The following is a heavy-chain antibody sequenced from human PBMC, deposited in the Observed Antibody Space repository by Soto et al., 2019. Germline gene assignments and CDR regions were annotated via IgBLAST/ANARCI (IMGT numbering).Heavy chain of an antibody. CDR1: VYTLTRYG. J-gene: IGHJ1*01. Sequence: QVQLVQSGPDLKRPGASMKVSCRVPVYTLTRYGITWVRRAPGQGLGWMAWFSPFKVRTKYSQKAKGRVTLSTDTSSNTAYMEMTTLRVDDTAVYYCAMDYGDRPEYFKHWGQGTLVTVS. CDR3: AMDYGDRPEYFKH. CDR2: FSPFKVRT. D-gene: IGHD4-17*01. V-gene: IGHV1-18*04.